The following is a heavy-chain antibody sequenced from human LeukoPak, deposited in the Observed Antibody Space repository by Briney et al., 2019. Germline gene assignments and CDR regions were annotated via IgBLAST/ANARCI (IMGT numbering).Heavy chain of an antibody. V-gene: IGHV3-30*04. CDR3: ARDRGGRDGYNLFDAFDI. J-gene: IGHJ3*02. Sequence: PGGSLRLSCAASAFTFSSYAMHWVRQAPGKGLEWVAVISYDGSNKYYADSVKGRFTISRDNSKNTLYLQMNSLRAEDTAVYYCARDRGGRDGYNLFDAFDIWGQGTMVTVSS. CDR2: ISYDGSNK. CDR1: AFTFSSYA. D-gene: IGHD5-24*01.